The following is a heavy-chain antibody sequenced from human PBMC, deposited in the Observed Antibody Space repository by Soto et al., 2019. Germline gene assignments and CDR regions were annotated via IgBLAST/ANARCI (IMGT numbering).Heavy chain of an antibody. CDR3: ARGLILWFGELSRRGGYYYYMDV. D-gene: IGHD3-10*01. V-gene: IGHV4-34*01. Sequence: QVQLQQWGAGLLKPSETLSLTCAVYGGSFSGYQWSWIRQTPGKGLEWIGEINDSGNINYNPSLTSLLTIFLDTPHKQISLKLSSVTAADSAVYYCARGLILWFGELSRRGGYYYYMDVWGKGTTVTVSS. J-gene: IGHJ6*03. CDR2: INDSGNI. CDR1: GGSFSGYQ.